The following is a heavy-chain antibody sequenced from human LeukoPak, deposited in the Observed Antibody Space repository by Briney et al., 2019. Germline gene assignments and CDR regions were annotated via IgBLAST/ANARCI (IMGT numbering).Heavy chain of an antibody. D-gene: IGHD3-22*01. CDR2: ISYDGSNK. Sequence: PGGSLRLSCAASGFTFSSSGMHWVRQAPGKGLEWVAVISYDGSNKYYADSVKGRFTISRDNSKNTLYLQMNSLRAEDTAVYYCAKDRWGSSGYCDYWGQGTLVTVSS. CDR3: AKDRWGSSGYCDY. J-gene: IGHJ4*02. V-gene: IGHV3-30*18. CDR1: GFTFSSSG.